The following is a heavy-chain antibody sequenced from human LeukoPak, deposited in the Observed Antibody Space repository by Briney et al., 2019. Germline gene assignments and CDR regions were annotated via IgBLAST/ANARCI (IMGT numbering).Heavy chain of an antibody. J-gene: IGHJ6*03. CDR2: MNPSGST. CDR1: GGSFSGYY. Sequence: SETLSLTCAVYGGSFSGYYWTWIRHTPEKGLEWIGEMNPSGSTNYNPSLKSRVTISVETSKNQFSLTLSSVTAADTAVYYCARGRQDVTMIVVIMTAVSYYLDVWGKGTTVTVS. V-gene: IGHV4-34*01. CDR3: ARGRQDVTMIVVIMTAVSYYLDV. D-gene: IGHD3-22*01.